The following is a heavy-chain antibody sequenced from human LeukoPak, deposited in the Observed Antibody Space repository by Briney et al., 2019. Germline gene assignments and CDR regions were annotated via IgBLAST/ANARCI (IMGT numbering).Heavy chain of an antibody. CDR3: AKDFRGLGFDAFDI. V-gene: IGHV3-7*01. CDR2: IKDDGSDK. Sequence: GGSLRLACSASGFNFSAYWMTWVRQAPGKGLEWVANIKDDGSDKYYMESVKGRFTISRDNSKNTLYLQMNSLRAEDTAVYYCAKDFRGLGFDAFDIWGQGTMVTVSS. CDR1: GFNFSAYW. D-gene: IGHD1-26*01. J-gene: IGHJ3*02.